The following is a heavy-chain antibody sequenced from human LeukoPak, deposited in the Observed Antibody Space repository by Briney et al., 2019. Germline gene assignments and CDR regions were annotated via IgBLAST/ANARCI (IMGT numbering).Heavy chain of an antibody. J-gene: IGHJ4*02. CDR2: INHSGST. Sequence: NPSETLSLTCAVYGGSFSGYYWSWIRQPPGKGLEWIGEINHSGSTNYNPSLKSRVTISVDTSKNQFSLKLSSVTAADTAVYYCAGRLDAVDYWGQGTLVTVSS. V-gene: IGHV4-34*01. CDR1: GGSFSGYY. CDR3: AGRLDAVDY.